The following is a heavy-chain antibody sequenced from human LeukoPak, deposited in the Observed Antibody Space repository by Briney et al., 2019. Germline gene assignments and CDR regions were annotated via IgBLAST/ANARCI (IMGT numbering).Heavy chain of an antibody. J-gene: IGHJ4*02. CDR1: GGSISSSSYY. CDR3: ATQASSSWYGGSRWGSYFDY. Sequence: PSETLSLTCTVSGGSISSSSYYWGWLRQPPGKGLEWIGSIYYSGSTYYNPSLKSRVTISVDTSKNQFSLKLSSVTAADTAVYYWATQASSSWYGGSRWGSYFDYWGQGTLVTVSS. V-gene: IGHV4-39*01. D-gene: IGHD6-13*01. CDR2: IYYSGST.